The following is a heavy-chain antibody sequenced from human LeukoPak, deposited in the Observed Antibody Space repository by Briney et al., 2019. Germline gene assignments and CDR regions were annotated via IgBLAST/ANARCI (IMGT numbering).Heavy chain of an antibody. J-gene: IGHJ4*02. CDR2: ISGGGGST. Sequence: GGSLRLSCAASGFTFSSYAMSLVRQAPGKGLEWVSSISGGGGSTYYAESVKGRFTISRDNSKNTLYLQMNSLRAEDTAVYYCARAQDQDTALVTSGFDYWGQGTLVTVSS. CDR1: GFTFSSYA. D-gene: IGHD5-18*01. CDR3: ARAQDQDTALVTSGFDY. V-gene: IGHV3-23*01.